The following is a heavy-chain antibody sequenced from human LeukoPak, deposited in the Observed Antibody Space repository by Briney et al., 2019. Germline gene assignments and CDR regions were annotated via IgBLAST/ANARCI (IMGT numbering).Heavy chain of an antibody. CDR2: IKQDGSEK. V-gene: IGHV3-7*01. CDR1: GFTFSSYW. Sequence: PGGSLRLSCAASGFTFSSYWMSWVRQAPGKGLEWVANIKQDGSEKYYVDSVKGRFTTSRDNAKNSLYLQMNSLRAEDTAVYYCARDSSSGVGATGDIRYFDYWGQGTLVTVSS. CDR3: ARDSSSGVGATGDIRYFDY. D-gene: IGHD1-26*01. J-gene: IGHJ4*02.